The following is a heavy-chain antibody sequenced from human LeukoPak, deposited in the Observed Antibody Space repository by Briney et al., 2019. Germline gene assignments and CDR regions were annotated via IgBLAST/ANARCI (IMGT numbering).Heavy chain of an antibody. V-gene: IGHV4-39*01. CDR2: IYYSGST. J-gene: IGHJ6*03. CDR3: ARLDSINYQYYMDV. Sequence: SETLSLTCTVSGGSISRDTYYWGWIRQPPGKGLEWIGSIYYSGSTYYNPSLKSRITISVDTSKKQFSLKLSSVTAADTAVYYCARLDSINYQYYMDVWGKGTMVTVSS. CDR1: GGSISRDTYY. D-gene: IGHD2-2*01.